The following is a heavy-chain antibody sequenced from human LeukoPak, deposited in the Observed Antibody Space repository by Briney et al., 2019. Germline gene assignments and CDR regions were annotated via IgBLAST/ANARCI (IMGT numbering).Heavy chain of an antibody. V-gene: IGHV4-30-2*01. D-gene: IGHD6-13*01. CDR1: GGSISSGGYS. CDR3: AREDIAAAGTPLGAFDI. CDR2: IYHSGST. Sequence: SETLSLTCAVSGGSISSGGYSWSWIRQPTGKGLEWIGYIYHSGSTYYNSSLKSRVTISVDRSKNQFSLKLSSVTAADTAVYYCAREDIAAAGTPLGAFDIWGQGTMVTVSS. J-gene: IGHJ3*02.